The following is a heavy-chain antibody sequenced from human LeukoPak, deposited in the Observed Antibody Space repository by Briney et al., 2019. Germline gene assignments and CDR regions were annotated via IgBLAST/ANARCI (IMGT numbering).Heavy chain of an antibody. V-gene: IGHV4-61*02. CDR1: GGSISSGSYY. D-gene: IGHD5-12*01. CDR2: IYTSGST. Sequence: SQTLSLTCTVSGGSISSGSYYWSWIRQPAGKGLEWIGRIYTSGSTNYNPSLKNRVTISVDTSKNQFSLKLSSVTAADTAVYYCASYIVATSYLDYWGQGTLVTVSS. J-gene: IGHJ4*02. CDR3: ASYIVATSYLDY.